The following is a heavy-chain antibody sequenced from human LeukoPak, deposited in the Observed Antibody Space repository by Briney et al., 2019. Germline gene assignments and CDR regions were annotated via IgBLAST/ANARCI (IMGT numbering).Heavy chain of an antibody. J-gene: IGHJ4*02. D-gene: IGHD4-23*01. V-gene: IGHV3-74*01. CDR3: ARGPHCYGGNGDFDY. Sequence: PGGSLRLSCAASVLTFSNYWMHWVRQAPGKGLVWVSRINSDGSSTNYADSVKGRLTISRDNAKNTLYLQMNTLRAEDTAVYHCARGPHCYGGNGDFDYWGQGTLVTVSS. CDR2: INSDGSST. CDR1: VLTFSNYW.